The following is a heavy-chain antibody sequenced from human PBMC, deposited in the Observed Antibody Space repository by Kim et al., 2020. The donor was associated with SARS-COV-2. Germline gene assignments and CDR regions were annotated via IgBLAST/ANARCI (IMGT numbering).Heavy chain of an antibody. CDR3: ARVWVSVRFGMDV. V-gene: IGHV3-48*03. Sequence: GGSLRLSCAASGFTFSSYEINWVRQAPGKGLEWVSYISSSGSTIYHADSVKGRFTISRDNAKNSLYLQMNNLRAEDTAVYYCARVWVSVRFGMDVWGQGT. CDR2: ISSSGSTI. CDR1: GFTFSSYE. J-gene: IGHJ6*02. D-gene: IGHD3-16*01.